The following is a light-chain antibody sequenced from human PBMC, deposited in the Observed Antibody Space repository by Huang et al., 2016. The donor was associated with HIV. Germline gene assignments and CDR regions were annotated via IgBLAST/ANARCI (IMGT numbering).Light chain of an antibody. J-gene: IGKJ1*01. CDR2: VAS. CDR3: QKYDSAPQT. Sequence: DIQLTQSQPSLSAFLGDTVTITCRPSQVIGISLPWYQQKPGRPPKLLIYVASTLQSGVPSRFSGSGSGTDFTLTISNLQTEDIATYYCQKYDSAPQTFGQGTRV. CDR1: QVIGIS. V-gene: IGKV1-27*01.